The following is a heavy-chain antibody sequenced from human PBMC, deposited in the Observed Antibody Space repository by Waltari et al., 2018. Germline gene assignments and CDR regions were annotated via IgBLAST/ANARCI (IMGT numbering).Heavy chain of an antibody. V-gene: IGHV3-30*02. Sequence: QVQLVESGGGVVQPGGSLRLSCAASGFTFSSYGMHWVRQAPGKGLEWVAFIRYDGSDKYYADSVKGRFTISRDNSKNTLYLQMNSLRAEDTAVYYCAKDLPAGGEGLHYFDYWGQGTLVTVSS. CDR2: IRYDGSDK. CDR1: GFTFSSYG. J-gene: IGHJ4*02. CDR3: AKDLPAGGEGLHYFDY.